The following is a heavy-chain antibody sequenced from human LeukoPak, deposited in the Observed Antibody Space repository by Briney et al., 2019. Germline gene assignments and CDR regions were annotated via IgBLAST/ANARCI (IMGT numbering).Heavy chain of an antibody. CDR2: ISYDGSYK. CDR3: ARGGYGDYRRGDY. V-gene: IGHV3-30*04. Sequence: GRSLRVSCAASGFIFSNYAMHWVRQAPGKGLEWVAGISYDGSYKYYADSVKGRVTISRDNSENTLYLEMNSLRAEDTAIYYCARGGYGDYRRGDYWGQGTLVTVSS. D-gene: IGHD4-17*01. CDR1: GFIFSNYA. J-gene: IGHJ4*02.